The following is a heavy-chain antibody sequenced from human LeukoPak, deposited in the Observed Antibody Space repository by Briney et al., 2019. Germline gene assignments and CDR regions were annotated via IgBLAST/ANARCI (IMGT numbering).Heavy chain of an antibody. D-gene: IGHD2-8*01. CDR3: ARDRRLGSNFDP. CDR2: INPSGGST. CDR1: GYTFTTYA. Sequence: GASVKVSCKASGYTFTTYAMHWVRQAPGQRLEWMGIINPSGGSTSYAQKFQGRVTMTRDTSTSTVYMELSSLRSEDTAVYYRARDRRLGSNFDPWGQGTLVTVSS. V-gene: IGHV1-46*01. J-gene: IGHJ5*02.